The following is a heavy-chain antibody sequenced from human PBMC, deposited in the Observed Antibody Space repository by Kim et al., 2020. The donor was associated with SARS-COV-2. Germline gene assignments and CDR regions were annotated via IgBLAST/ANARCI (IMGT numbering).Heavy chain of an antibody. CDR3: ARGAAAGTHYFDY. D-gene: IGHD6-13*01. CDR2: IIPIFGTA. CDR1: GGTFSSYA. V-gene: IGHV1-69*13. J-gene: IGHJ4*02. Sequence: SVKVSCKASGGTFSSYAISWVRQAPGQGLEWMGGIIPIFGTANYAQKFQGKVTITADESTSTAYMELSSLRSEDTAVYYCARGAAAGTHYFDYWGQGTLVTVSS.